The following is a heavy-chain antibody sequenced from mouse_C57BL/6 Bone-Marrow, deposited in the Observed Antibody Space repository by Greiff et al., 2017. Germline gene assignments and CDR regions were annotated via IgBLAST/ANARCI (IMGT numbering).Heavy chain of an antibody. CDR3: SRRRCYVWYFDV. CDR1: GYTFTSYW. Sequence: QVQLQQSGAELVKPGASVKVSCKASGYTFTSYWMHWVKQRPGQGLEWIGRIHPSDSDTKYTQKFKGKATLTVDKSSSTAYVQLSSLTSADSAVYDCSRRRCYVWYFDVWGTGTTVTVAS. J-gene: IGHJ1*03. V-gene: IGHV1-74*01. CDR2: IHPSDSDT. D-gene: IGHD1-1*01.